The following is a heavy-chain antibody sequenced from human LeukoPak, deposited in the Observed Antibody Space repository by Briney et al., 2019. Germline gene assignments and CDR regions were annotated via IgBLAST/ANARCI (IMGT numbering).Heavy chain of an antibody. CDR1: GFTFSSYD. CDR3: ARDMGLSLTRLYSYVKNDAFDI. CDR2: IGTAGDT. V-gene: IGHV3-13*01. J-gene: IGHJ3*02. Sequence: GGSLRLSCAASGFTFSSYDMHWVRQATGKGLEWVSAIGTAGDTYYPGSVKGRFTISRENAKNSLYLQMNSLRAGDTAVYYCARDMGLSLTRLYSYVKNDAFDIWGQGTMVTVSS. D-gene: IGHD5-18*01.